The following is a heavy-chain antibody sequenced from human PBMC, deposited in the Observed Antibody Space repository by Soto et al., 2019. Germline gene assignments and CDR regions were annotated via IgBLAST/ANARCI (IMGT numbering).Heavy chain of an antibody. V-gene: IGHV3-30*18. J-gene: IGHJ4*02. D-gene: IGHD3-9*01. CDR1: GFTFSAYG. CDR2: ISYDGSSK. Sequence: QVQLVESGGGVVQPGRSLRLSCAASGFTFSAYGMHWVRQAPGKGLEWVAVISYDGSSKYYADSVKGRFTISRDNSNNTLYLQMNSLGAEDTAIYYCAKGVGAYDILTGQDYWGQGTLVTVSS. CDR3: AKGVGAYDILTGQDY.